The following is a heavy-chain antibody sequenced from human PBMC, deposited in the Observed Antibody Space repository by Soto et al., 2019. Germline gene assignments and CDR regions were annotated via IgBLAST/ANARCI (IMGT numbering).Heavy chain of an antibody. D-gene: IGHD3-10*01. CDR2: IGTAGDT. J-gene: IGHJ6*02. V-gene: IGHV3-13*01. CDR3: ARGYYYGSGTRAYGMDV. Sequence: PGGSLRLSCAASGFTFSSYDMHWVRQATGKGLEWVSAIGTAGDTYYPGSVKGRFTISRENAKNSLYLQMNSLGAGDTAGYYCARGYYYGSGTRAYGMDVWGQGTTVTVSS. CDR1: GFTFSSYD.